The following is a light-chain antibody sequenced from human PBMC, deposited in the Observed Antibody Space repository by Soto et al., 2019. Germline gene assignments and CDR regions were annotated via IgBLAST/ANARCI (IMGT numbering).Light chain of an antibody. J-gene: IGKJ4*01. CDR1: QGIGST. Sequence: EIVLTQSPVTLSLSPGQRATLSCRASQGIGSTLAWYQQKPGQTPKLLIFDASTRATGVPARFSGGGSGTEFTLTINSLQSEDFAVYYCQRYNRWPLSFGGGTKVDIK. CDR3: QRYNRWPLS. V-gene: IGKV3-15*01. CDR2: DAS.